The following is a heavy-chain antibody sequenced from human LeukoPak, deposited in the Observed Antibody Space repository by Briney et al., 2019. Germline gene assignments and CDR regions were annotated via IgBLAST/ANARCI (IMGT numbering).Heavy chain of an antibody. CDR2: ISGSGGST. CDR3: ARKEDILTGYYDH. Sequence: AGGSLRLSCVASGFTFNTYAMSWVRQTPGKGLEWVSSISGSGGSTYYPDSVKGRFTISRDNSKNTLYLHMNSLRAEDTAVYYCARKEDILTGYYDHWGQGTLITVSS. D-gene: IGHD3-9*01. CDR1: GFTFNTYA. J-gene: IGHJ5*02. V-gene: IGHV3-23*01.